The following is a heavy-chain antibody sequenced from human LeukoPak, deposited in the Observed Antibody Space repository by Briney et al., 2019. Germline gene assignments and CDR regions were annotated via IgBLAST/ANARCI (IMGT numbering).Heavy chain of an antibody. CDR2: INPNSGGT. V-gene: IGHV1-2*02. CDR1: GYTFTGYY. CDR3: ARPRWRWFGDTTFDY. D-gene: IGHD3-10*01. J-gene: IGHJ4*02. Sequence: ASVKVSCKASGYTFTGYYMHWVRQAPGQGLEWMGWINPNSGGTNYAQKFQGRVTMTRDTSICTAYMELSRLRSDDTAVYYCARPRWRWFGDTTFDYWGQGTLVTVSS.